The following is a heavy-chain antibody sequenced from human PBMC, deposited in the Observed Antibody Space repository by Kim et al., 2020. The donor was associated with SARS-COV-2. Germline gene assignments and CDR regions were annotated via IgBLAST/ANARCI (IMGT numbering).Heavy chain of an antibody. J-gene: IGHJ6*02. CDR2: ISGSGGST. Sequence: GGSLRLSCAASGFTFSSYAMSWVRQAPGKGLEWVSAISGSGGSTYYADSVKGRFTISRDNSKNTLYLQMNSLRAEDTAVYYCAGNHGSLLYYYGMDVWGQGTTVTVSS. V-gene: IGHV3-23*01. CDR3: AGNHGSLLYYYGMDV. D-gene: IGHD1-26*01. CDR1: GFTFSSYA.